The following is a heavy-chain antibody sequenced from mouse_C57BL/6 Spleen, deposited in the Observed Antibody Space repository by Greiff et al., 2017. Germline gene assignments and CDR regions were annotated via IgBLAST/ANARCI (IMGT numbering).Heavy chain of an antibody. V-gene: IGHV1-55*01. Sequence: QVHVKQPGAELVKPGASVKMSCKASGYTFTSYWITWVKQRPGQGLEWIGDIYPGSGSTNYNEKFKSKATLTVDTSSSTAYMQLSSLTSEDSAVYYCARGGLRPDYWGQGTTLTVSS. CDR2: IYPGSGST. D-gene: IGHD2-4*01. CDR1: GYTFTSYW. CDR3: ARGGLRPDY. J-gene: IGHJ2*01.